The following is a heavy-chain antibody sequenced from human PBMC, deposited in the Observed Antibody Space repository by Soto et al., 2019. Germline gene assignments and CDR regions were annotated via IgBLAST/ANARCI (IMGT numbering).Heavy chain of an antibody. V-gene: IGHV1-46*01. CDR3: ARLYCSGGSCYGIDY. J-gene: IGHJ4*02. CDR1: GYTFTSYY. D-gene: IGHD2-15*01. Sequence: QVQLVQSGAEVKKPGASVKVSCKASGYTFTSYYMHWVRQAPGQGLEWMGIINPTSSTSYAQKFQGRVTVTRDTSTSTVYMELSSLRSEDTAVYYCARLYCSGGSCYGIDYWGQGTLVTVSS. CDR2: INPTSST.